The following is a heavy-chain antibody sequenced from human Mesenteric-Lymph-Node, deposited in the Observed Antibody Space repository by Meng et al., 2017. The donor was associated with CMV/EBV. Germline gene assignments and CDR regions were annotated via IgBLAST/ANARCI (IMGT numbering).Heavy chain of an antibody. CDR3: ARGSSYDILTGYFDY. D-gene: IGHD3-9*01. J-gene: IGHJ4*02. CDR2: INHSGST. V-gene: IGHV4-34*01. CDR1: SGSFSGYY. Sequence: QAHLLQVGAGRLEPSGTLSVTFACDSGSFSGYYWNWIRQSPEKGLEWIGEINHSGSTTYNPSFTSRIIISVDTSTNQISLNMSSVTAADTAVYYCARGSSYDILTGYFDYWGQGALVTVSS.